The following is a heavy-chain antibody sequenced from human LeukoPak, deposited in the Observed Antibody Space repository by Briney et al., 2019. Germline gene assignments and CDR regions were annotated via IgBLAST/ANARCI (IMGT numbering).Heavy chain of an antibody. CDR2: INPNSGGT. CDR1: GYTFTGYY. Sequence: ASVKVSCKASGYTFTGYYMHWVRQAPGQGLEWMGWINPNSGGTNYAQKFQGRVAMTRDTSISTAYMELSRLRSDDTAVYYCARDGGSYCSSTSCYGDYYYGMDVWGQGTTVTVS. V-gene: IGHV1-2*02. J-gene: IGHJ6*02. D-gene: IGHD2-2*01. CDR3: ARDGGSYCSSTSCYGDYYYGMDV.